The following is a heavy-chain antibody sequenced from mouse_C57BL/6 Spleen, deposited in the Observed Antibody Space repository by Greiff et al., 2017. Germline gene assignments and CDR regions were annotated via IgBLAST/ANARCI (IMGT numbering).Heavy chain of an antibody. J-gene: IGHJ2*01. CDR3: TRGGIEDFDY. V-gene: IGHV1-5*01. CDR1: GYTFTSYW. CDR2: IYPGNSDT. Sequence: EVQLQQSGPVLARPGASVKMSCKTSGYTFTSYWMHWVKQRPGQGLEWIGAIYPGNSDTSYNQKFKGKAKPTAVTSASTAYMELSSLTNEDSAVYYCTRGGIEDFDYWGQGTTLTVSS.